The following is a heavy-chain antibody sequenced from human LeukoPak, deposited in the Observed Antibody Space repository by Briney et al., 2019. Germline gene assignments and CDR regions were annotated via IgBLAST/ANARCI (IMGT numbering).Heavy chain of an antibody. J-gene: IGHJ4*02. D-gene: IGHD6-6*01. CDR2: ISSSSSYI. V-gene: IGHV3-21*01. CDR3: ARDLSAARRPLDY. Sequence: GGSLRLSCAASGFTFSSYSMNWVRQAPGKGLEWVSSISSSSSYIYCADSVEGRFTISRDNAKNSLYLQMNSLRAEDTAVYYCARDLSAARRPLDYWGQGTLVTVSS. CDR1: GFTFSSYS.